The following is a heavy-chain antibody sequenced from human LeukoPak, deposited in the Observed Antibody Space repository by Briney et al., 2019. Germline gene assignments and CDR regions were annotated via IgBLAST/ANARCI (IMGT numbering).Heavy chain of an antibody. V-gene: IGHV4-39*07. Sequence: KPSETLSLTCTVSGGSIIIDNYYWAWIRQPPGKGLEWIGSIHYSGDAYYNPSLKSRVTISVDTSNNQFSLNLNSVTAADTAMYYCARDSKYDSTGHAPWGLGTLVTVSS. CDR2: IHYSGDA. CDR3: ARDSKYDSTGHAP. CDR1: GGSIIIDNYY. J-gene: IGHJ5*02. D-gene: IGHD3-22*01.